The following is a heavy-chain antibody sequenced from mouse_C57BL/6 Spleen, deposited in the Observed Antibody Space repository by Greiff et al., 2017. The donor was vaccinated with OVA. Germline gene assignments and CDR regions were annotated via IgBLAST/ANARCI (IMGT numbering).Heavy chain of an antibody. J-gene: IGHJ2*01. CDR3: ARTMITASYFDY. CDR2: IYPGSGST. V-gene: IGHV1-55*01. Sequence: QVQLQQPGAELVKPGASVKMSCKASGYTFTSYWITWVKQRPGQGLEWIGDIYPGSGSTNYNEKFKSKATLTVDTSSSTAYMQLSSLTSEDSAVYYCARTMITASYFDYWGQGTTLTVSS. CDR1: GYTFTSYW. D-gene: IGHD2-4*01.